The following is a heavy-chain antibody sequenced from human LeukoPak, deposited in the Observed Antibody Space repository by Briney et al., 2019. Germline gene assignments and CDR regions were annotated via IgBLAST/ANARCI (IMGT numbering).Heavy chain of an antibody. Sequence: GGSLRLSCAASGFTFSSYAMSWVRQAPGKGLEWVSGISGSGGSTDYADSVKGRFTISRDNSKNTLYLQMNSLRAEDTAVYYCAKREDSSSWGPLDYWGQGILVTVSS. D-gene: IGHD6-13*01. CDR3: AKREDSSSWGPLDY. CDR1: GFTFSSYA. CDR2: ISGSGGST. J-gene: IGHJ4*02. V-gene: IGHV3-23*01.